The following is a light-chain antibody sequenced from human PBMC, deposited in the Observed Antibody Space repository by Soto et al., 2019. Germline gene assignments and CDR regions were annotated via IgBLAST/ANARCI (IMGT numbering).Light chain of an antibody. CDR1: NSNIGAGYD. CDR3: QSYDNSLSAYYV. Sequence: QSVLTQPPSVSGAPGQRVTISCTGSNSNIGAGYDVHWYQQLPGTAPKLLIYGNINRPSGVPDRFSGSLSGTSASLIISGLQAEDEADYYCQSYDNSLSAYYVFGIGTKLTVL. V-gene: IGLV1-40*01. CDR2: GNI. J-gene: IGLJ1*01.